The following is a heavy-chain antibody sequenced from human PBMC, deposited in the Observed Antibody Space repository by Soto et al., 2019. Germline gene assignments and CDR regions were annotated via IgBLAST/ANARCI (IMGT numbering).Heavy chain of an antibody. CDR2: IIPIFGTA. CDR3: ARQITILNPFDY. V-gene: IGHV1-69*12. J-gene: IGHJ4*02. CDR1: GGTFSTYV. Sequence: QVQLVQSGAEVKKPGSSVKVSCKASGGTFSTYVISWVRQAPGQGLEWMGGIIPIFGTANYAQKFQGRVKISADESTSTAYIELSSLGSEDTAVYYCARQITILNPFDYWGQGTLVTVSS. D-gene: IGHD3-3*01.